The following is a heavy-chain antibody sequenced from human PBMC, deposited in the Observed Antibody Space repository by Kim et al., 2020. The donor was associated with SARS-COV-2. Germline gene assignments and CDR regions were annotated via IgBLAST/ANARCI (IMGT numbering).Heavy chain of an antibody. CDR3: AAVGEQREPLRWFDP. CDR2: ISYDVSNI. J-gene: IGHJ5*02. CDR1: GFTFSNYV. Sequence: GGSLRLSCEASGFTFSNYVMHWVRQAPGKGLEWVAVISYDVSNIYYADSVKGRFTISRDNTKNTLYLQMNSLRSEDTAVYFCAAVGEQREPLRWFDPWGQGTLVTVSS. D-gene: IGHD1-26*01. V-gene: IGHV3-30-3*01.